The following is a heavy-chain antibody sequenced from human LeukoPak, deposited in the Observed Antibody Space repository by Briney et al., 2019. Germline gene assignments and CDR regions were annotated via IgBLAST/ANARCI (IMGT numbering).Heavy chain of an antibody. CDR2: ISS. V-gene: IGHV3-64D*06. Sequence: GGSLRLSCAASGFTVSSNYMSWVRQAPGKGLEYVSAISSTVKGRFTISRDNSKNTLYLQMSSLRAEDTAVYYCVKGCSSTSCPWPFDYWGQGTLVTVSS. D-gene: IGHD2-2*01. J-gene: IGHJ4*02. CDR1: GFTVSSNY. CDR3: VKGCSSTSCPWPFDY.